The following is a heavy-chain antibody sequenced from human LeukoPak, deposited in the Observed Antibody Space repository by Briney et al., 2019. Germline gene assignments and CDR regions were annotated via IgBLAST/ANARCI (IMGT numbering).Heavy chain of an antibody. CDR1: GGSFSGYY. V-gene: IGHV4-34*01. CDR2: INHSGST. Sequence: SQTLSLTCAVYGGSFSGYYWSWIRQPPGKGLEWIGEINHSGSTNYNPSLKSRVTISVDTSKNQFSLKLSSVTAADTAVYYCARGRLYCSGGSCYGTSPDYWGQGTLVTVSS. D-gene: IGHD2-15*01. J-gene: IGHJ4*02. CDR3: ARGRLYCSGGSCYGTSPDY.